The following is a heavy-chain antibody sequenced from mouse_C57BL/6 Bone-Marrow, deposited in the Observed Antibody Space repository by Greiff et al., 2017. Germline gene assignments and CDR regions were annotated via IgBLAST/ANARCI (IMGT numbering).Heavy chain of an antibody. V-gene: IGHV1-9*01. CDR2: ILPGSGST. J-gene: IGHJ4*01. CDR1: GYTFTGYW. Sequence: QVQLQQSGAELMKPGASVKLSCKATGYTFTGYWIEWVKQRPGHGLEWIGEILPGSGSTHYNEKFKGKATFTADTSSNTAYMQLSSLTTEDSAIYYCAREGDACYYYYAMDYWGQGTSVTVSS. D-gene: IGHD2-3*01. CDR3: AREGDACYYYYAMDY.